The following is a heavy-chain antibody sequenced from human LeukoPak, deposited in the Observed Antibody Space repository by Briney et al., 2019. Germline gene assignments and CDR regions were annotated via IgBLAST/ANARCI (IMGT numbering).Heavy chain of an antibody. D-gene: IGHD4-17*01. V-gene: IGHV4-59*08. CDR2: IYYTGST. CDR3: ARRPTVTTHFDY. CDR1: GVSISSYY. Sequence: SETLSLTCTVSGVSISSYYWNWIRQPPGKGLEWIGYIYYTGSTNYNPSPKSRVTISVDTSKNQFSLKLSSVTAADTAVYYCARRPTVTTHFDYWGQGTLVTVSS. J-gene: IGHJ4*02.